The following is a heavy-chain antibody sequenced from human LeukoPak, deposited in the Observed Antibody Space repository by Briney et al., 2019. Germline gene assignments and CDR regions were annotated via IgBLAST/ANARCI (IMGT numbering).Heavy chain of an antibody. CDR2: INPNSGGT. Sequence: ASVKVSCKASGYTFTGYYMHWVRQAPGQGLEWMGWINPNSGGTNYAQKFQGRVTMTRDTSISTANMELSRLRSDDTAVYYCARNLDCSGGSCYSFALQLFDYWGQGTLVTVSS. V-gene: IGHV1-2*02. D-gene: IGHD2-15*01. J-gene: IGHJ4*02. CDR3: ARNLDCSGGSCYSFALQLFDY. CDR1: GYTFTGYY.